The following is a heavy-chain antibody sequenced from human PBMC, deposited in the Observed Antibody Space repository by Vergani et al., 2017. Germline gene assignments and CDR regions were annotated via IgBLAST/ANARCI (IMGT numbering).Heavy chain of an antibody. CDR1: GFTFSSYA. Sequence: EVQLLESGGGLVQPGGSLRLSCAASGFTFSSYAMSWVRQAPGKGLEWVSSISSSSSYIYYADSVKGRFTISRDNAKNSLYLQMNSLRTEDTALYYCAKDIWENYGSGSDWGQGTLVTVSS. V-gene: IGHV3-21*04. CDR3: AKDIWENYGSGSD. D-gene: IGHD3-10*01. CDR2: ISSSSSYI. J-gene: IGHJ4*02.